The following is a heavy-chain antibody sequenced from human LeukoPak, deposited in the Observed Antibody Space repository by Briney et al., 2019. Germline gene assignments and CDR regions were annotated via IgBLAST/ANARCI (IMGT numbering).Heavy chain of an antibody. CDR2: ISWNSGSI. CDR3: AKDPSSSWYGGYYFDY. V-gene: IGHV3-9*01. Sequence: GGSLRLSCAASGFTFDDYAMHWVRQAPGKGLEWVSYISWNSGSIGYADSVKGRFTISRDNAKNSLYLQMNSLRAEDTALYYCAKDPSSSWYGGYYFDYWGQGTPVTVSS. J-gene: IGHJ4*02. CDR1: GFTFDDYA. D-gene: IGHD6-13*01.